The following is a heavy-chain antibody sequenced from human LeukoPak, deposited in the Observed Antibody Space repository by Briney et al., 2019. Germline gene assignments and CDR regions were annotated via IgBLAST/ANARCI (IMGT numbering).Heavy chain of an antibody. CDR1: GYSFTSYW. J-gene: IGHJ4*02. CDR3: ARSPHYDILTGYYFDY. CDR2: IYPGDSGT. V-gene: IGHV5-51*01. D-gene: IGHD3-9*01. Sequence: GESLKISCKGSGYSFTSYWIGWVRQMPGKGLEWMGIIYPGDSGTRYSPSFQGQVTISADKSISTAYLQWSSLKASDTATYYCARSPHYDILTGYYFDYWGQGTLVTVSS.